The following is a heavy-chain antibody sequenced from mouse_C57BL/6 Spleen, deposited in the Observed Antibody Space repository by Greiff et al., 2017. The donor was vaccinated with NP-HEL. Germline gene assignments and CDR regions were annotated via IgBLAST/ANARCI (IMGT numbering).Heavy chain of an antibody. CDR3: ARDNYYGSSRYFDV. CDR2: IYPGDGDT. D-gene: IGHD1-1*01. Sequence: QVQLKESGAELVKPGASVKISCKASGYAFSSYWMNWVKQRPGKGLEWIGQIYPGDGDTNYNGKFKGKATLTADKSSSTAYMQLSSLTSEDSAVYFGARDNYYGSSRYFDVWGTGTTVTVSS. V-gene: IGHV1-80*01. CDR1: GYAFSSYW. J-gene: IGHJ1*03.